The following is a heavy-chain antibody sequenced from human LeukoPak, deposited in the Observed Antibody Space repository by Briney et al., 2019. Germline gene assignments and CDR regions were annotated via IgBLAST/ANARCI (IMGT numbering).Heavy chain of an antibody. D-gene: IGHD6-19*01. CDR2: ISGSGGST. Sequence: GGSLRLSCAASGFTFSSYAMSWVRQAPGKGLEWVSAISGSGGSTYYADSVKGRFTISRDNSKNTVYVQMNSLRAEDTAVYYCAKDASSGSQWRDYYYYYGMDVWGQGTTVTVSS. CDR3: AKDASSGSQWRDYYYYYGMDV. V-gene: IGHV3-23*01. J-gene: IGHJ6*02. CDR1: GFTFSSYA.